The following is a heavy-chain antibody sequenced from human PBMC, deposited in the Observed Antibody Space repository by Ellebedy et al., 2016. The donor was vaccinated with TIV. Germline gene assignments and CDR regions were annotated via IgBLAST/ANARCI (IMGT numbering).Heavy chain of an antibody. CDR2: IYYSGST. CDR1: GASFSSGDYY. V-gene: IGHV4-30-4*01. CDR3: ARGYRSSNEGGMDV. J-gene: IGHJ6*02. D-gene: IGHD3-16*02. Sequence: SETLSLTCTVSGASFSSGDYYWSWIRQSPGKGLEWIGYIYYSGSTYYNPSLKSPITISLDTSKNQFSLQLSSVAAADTAVYYCARGYRSSNEGGMDVWGQGTTVTVSS.